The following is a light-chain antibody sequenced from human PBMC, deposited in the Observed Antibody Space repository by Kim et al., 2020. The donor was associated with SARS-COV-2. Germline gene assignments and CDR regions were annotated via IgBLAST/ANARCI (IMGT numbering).Light chain of an antibody. V-gene: IGLV3-19*01. CDR3: NTRGSNDNVL. CDR1: RLRSYY. Sequence: VALGQTVRITCQGDRLRSYYATWYQKKPEQAPIVVISGKNNGPTGIPDRFSGSSSGDTASLTITGTQAGDEADYYCNTRGSNDNVLFGGGTKLTVL. J-gene: IGLJ2*01. CDR2: GKN.